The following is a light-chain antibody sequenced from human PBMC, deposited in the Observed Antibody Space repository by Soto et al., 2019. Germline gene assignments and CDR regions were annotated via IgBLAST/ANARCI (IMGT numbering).Light chain of an antibody. CDR2: DAS. CDR3: QQRSDWPRT. V-gene: IGKV3-11*01. CDR1: QSVSRY. Sequence: EFVLTQSPATLSLSPGERATLSCRASQSVSRYLAWYQQKPGQAPRLLISDASNRATGIPARFSGSGSGTDFTLTISSLEPADFAVYYCQQRSDWPRTFGQGTKV. J-gene: IGKJ1*01.